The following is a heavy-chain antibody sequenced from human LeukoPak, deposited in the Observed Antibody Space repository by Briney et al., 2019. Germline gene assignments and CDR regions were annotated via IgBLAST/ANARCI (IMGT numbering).Heavy chain of an antibody. D-gene: IGHD6-19*01. CDR1: GCSFTSYW. J-gene: IGHJ4*02. CDR3: ARQGGIAVAGTNYFDY. Sequence: GESLKISCKGSGCSFTSYWIGWVRQMPGKGLEWMGIIYPGDSDTRYSPSFQGQVTISADKSISIAYLQWSSLKASDTAMYYCARQGGIAVAGTNYFDYWGQGTLVTVSS. CDR2: IYPGDSDT. V-gene: IGHV5-51*01.